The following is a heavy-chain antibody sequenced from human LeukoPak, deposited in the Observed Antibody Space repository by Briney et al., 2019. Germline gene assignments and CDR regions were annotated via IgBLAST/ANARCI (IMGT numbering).Heavy chain of an antibody. V-gene: IGHV3-23*01. Sequence: GGSLRLSCAASGFTFSTSAMNWVRQAPGKGLEWVSAISGSGGSTYYADSVKGRFTISRDNADNSLYLQMDSLRADDTAVYYCARGLRGAAPGNSRQDPFDSWGQGTLVTVSS. CDR3: ARGLRGAAPGNSRQDPFDS. CDR2: ISGSGGST. D-gene: IGHD3-10*01. CDR1: GFTFSTSA. J-gene: IGHJ4*02.